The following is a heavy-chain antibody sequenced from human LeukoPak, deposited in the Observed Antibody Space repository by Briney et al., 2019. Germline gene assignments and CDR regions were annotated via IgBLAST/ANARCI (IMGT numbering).Heavy chain of an antibody. Sequence: HPGGSLRLSCAESGFTFSSYGMHWVRQAPGKGLEWVAVIWYDGSNKYYADSVKGRFTISRDNSKNTLYLQMNSLRAEDTAVYYCARDPLNHGGNSGYFDYWGQGTLVTVSS. J-gene: IGHJ4*02. CDR2: IWYDGSNK. CDR3: ARDPLNHGGNSGYFDY. D-gene: IGHD4-23*01. CDR1: GFTFSSYG. V-gene: IGHV3-33*01.